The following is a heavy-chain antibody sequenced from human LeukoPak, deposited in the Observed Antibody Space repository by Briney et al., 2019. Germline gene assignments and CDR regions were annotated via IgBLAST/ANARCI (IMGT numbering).Heavy chain of an antibody. CDR1: GFTFSSYG. CDR2: IRYDGSNK. D-gene: IGHD3-10*01. Sequence: GGSLRLSCAASGFTFSSYGMHWVRQAPGKGLEWVAFIRYDGSNKYYADSVKGRFTISRDNSKNTLYLQMNSLRAEDTAVYYCAKDFLPRSGGPDYWGQGTLVTVSS. CDR3: AKDFLPRSGGPDY. J-gene: IGHJ4*02. V-gene: IGHV3-30*02.